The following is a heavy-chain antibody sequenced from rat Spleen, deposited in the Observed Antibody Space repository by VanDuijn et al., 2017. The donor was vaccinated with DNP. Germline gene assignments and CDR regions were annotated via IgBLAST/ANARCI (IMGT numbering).Heavy chain of an antibody. CDR3: AKGAIPYAMDA. V-gene: IGHV5-20*01. J-gene: IGHJ4*01. D-gene: IGHD3-8*01. Sequence: EVQLVESGGGLVQPGRSLKLSCAASGFTFSDYNMAWVRQAPTKGLEWVASISYDGGSTFYRDSVKGRFTISRDNAKSTLYLQMDSLRSEDTALYYCAKGAIPYAMDAWGQGTSVTVSS. CDR2: ISYDGGST. CDR1: GFTFSDYN.